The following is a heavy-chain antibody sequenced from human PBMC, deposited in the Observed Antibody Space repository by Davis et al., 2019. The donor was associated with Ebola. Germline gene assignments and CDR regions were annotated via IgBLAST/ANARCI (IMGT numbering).Heavy chain of an antibody. CDR3: ARGGGVV. Sequence: PGGSLRLSCPPSGSTFSSYWMSWVRQAPGKGLELVANIKQDGSEKYYVDSVKGRFTISRDNAKNSLYLQMNSLRAEDTAVYYCARGGGVVWGQGTLVTVSS. D-gene: IGHD4-23*01. CDR1: GSTFSSYW. V-gene: IGHV3-7*01. CDR2: IKQDGSEK. J-gene: IGHJ4*02.